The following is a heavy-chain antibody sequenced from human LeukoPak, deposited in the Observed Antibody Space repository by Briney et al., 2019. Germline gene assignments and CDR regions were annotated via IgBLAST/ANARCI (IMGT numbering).Heavy chain of an antibody. CDR2: IYSGGST. D-gene: IGHD6-19*01. CDR1: GFTVSSNS. V-gene: IGHV3-53*01. J-gene: IGHJ4*02. CDR3: ARRGSSGWHHDY. Sequence: PGGSLRLSCAASGFTVSSNSMTWVRQAPGKGLEWVSSIYSGGSTYYADSVKGRLTISRDDSQNTLYLQMNSLRADGTAVYYCARRGSSGWHHDYWGQGTLVTVSS.